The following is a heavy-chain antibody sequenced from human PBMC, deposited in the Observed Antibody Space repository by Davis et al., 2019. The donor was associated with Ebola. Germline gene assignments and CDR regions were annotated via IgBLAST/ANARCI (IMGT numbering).Heavy chain of an antibody. CDR3: ARLRYLSGMDV. CDR2: INAGNGNT. CDR1: GYTFTSYA. Sequence: ASVKVSCKASGYTFTSYAMHSVRQASGQRLEWMAWINAGNGNTQYSQKFQGRVTITRDTSASTAYMERSSLRSEDTAVYYCARLRYLSGMDVWGQGTTVTVSS. D-gene: IGHD3-9*01. V-gene: IGHV1-3*01. J-gene: IGHJ6*02.